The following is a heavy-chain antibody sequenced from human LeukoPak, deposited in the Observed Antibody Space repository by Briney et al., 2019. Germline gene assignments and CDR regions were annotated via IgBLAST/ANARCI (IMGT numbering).Heavy chain of an antibody. CDR1: GYTFTSYG. D-gene: IGHD2-2*01. Sequence: DSVKVSCKASGYTFTSYGISWVRQAPGQGLEWMGWISVCNGNTNYAQKLQGRVTMTADTSTTTAYMELRSLRSDDTAVYYCARGYCSSATCRHFDYWGQGALVTVS. CDR2: ISVCNGNT. CDR3: ARGYCSSATCRHFDY. J-gene: IGHJ4*02. V-gene: IGHV1-18*01.